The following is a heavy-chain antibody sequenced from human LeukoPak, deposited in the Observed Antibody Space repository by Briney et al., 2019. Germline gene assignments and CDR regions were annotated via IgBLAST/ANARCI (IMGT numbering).Heavy chain of an antibody. Sequence: SETLSLTCTVSRGSITTYYWSWIRQPTGKGLEWLGYVYYSGTTDYNPSLKSRISMSVDTSRNQFSLNLNSVTAADTAFYYCANLVIHTSSGWHLDSWGQGTLVTVSS. J-gene: IGHJ4*02. CDR1: RGSITTYY. D-gene: IGHD6-19*01. V-gene: IGHV4-59*01. CDR3: ANLVIHTSSGWHLDS. CDR2: VYYSGTT.